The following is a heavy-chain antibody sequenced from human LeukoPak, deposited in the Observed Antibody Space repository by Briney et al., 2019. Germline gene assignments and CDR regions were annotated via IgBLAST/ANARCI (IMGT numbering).Heavy chain of an antibody. D-gene: IGHD3-10*01. J-gene: IGHJ4*02. CDR3: ARGSGEFKDY. V-gene: IGHV3-21*01. CDR1: GFTFSSSS. Sequence: GGSLGLSCAASGFTFSSSSMDWVRQAPGKGLEWVSSISSSTKYISYADSVKGRFTISRDNANNSLYLQMNSLRAEDTAVYYCARGSGEFKDYWGPGTPVTVAS. CDR2: ISSSTKYI.